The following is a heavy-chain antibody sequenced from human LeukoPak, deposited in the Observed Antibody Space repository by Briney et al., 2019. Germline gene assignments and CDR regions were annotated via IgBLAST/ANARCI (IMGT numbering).Heavy chain of an antibody. CDR1: GGSISSYY. CDR3: AREASSSSKRYSYYMDV. V-gene: IGHV4-59*01. Sequence: SETLSLTCTVSGGSISSYYWSWIRQPPGKGLEWIGYIYYSGSTNYNPSLKCRVTISVDTSKNQFSLKLSSVTAADTAVYYCAREASSSSKRYSYYMDVWGKGTTVTVSS. D-gene: IGHD6-6*01. J-gene: IGHJ6*03. CDR2: IYYSGST.